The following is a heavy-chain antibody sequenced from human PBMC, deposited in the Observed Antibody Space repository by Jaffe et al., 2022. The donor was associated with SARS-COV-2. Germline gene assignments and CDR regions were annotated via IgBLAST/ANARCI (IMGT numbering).Heavy chain of an antibody. V-gene: IGHV3-9*01. Sequence: EVQLVESGGGLVQPGRSLRLSCAASGFTFDDYAMHWVRQAPGKGLEWVSGISWNSGSIGYADSVKGRFTISRDNAKNSLYLQMNSLRAEDTALYYCAKDNGPDSPYYFDYWGQGTLVTVSS. CDR1: GFTFDDYA. D-gene: IGHD5-18*01. CDR2: ISWNSGSI. J-gene: IGHJ4*02. CDR3: AKDNGPDSPYYFDY.